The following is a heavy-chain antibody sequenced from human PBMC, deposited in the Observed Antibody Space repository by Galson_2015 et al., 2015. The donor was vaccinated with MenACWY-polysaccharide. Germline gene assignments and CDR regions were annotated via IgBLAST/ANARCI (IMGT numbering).Heavy chain of an antibody. Sequence: LSLIWSDSGGSFGRDLWRWFRQSPTKELGWIGFMHHSGRRNYNPSVKSRATILIDTSNNQFALRLSSVTAADTAVYYCARIPWCGGDCSYCCFDPWGQGTPVTVSS. D-gene: IGHD2-21*02. V-gene: IGHV4-59*13. CDR1: GGSFGRDL. J-gene: IGHJ5*02. CDR2: MHHSGRR. CDR3: ARIPWCGGDCSYCCFDP.